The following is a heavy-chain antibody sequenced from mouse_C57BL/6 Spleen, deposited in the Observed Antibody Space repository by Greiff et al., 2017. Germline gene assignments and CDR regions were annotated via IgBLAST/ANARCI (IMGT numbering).Heavy chain of an antibody. Sequence: EVQLVESGGDLVKPGGSLKLSCAASGFTFSSYGMSWVRQTPDKRLEWVATISSGGSYTYYPDSVKGRFTIYRDNAKNTLYLRMSSLKSEDTAMDYCARQDYYGSSWYFDVWGTGTTVTVSS. J-gene: IGHJ1*03. CDR2: ISSGGSYT. CDR3: ARQDYYGSSWYFDV. D-gene: IGHD1-1*01. CDR1: GFTFSSYG. V-gene: IGHV5-6*01.